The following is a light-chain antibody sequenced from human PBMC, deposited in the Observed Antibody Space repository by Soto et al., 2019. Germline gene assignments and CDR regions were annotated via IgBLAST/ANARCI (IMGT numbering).Light chain of an antibody. J-gene: IGKJ2*01. Sequence: EIVWTQSPAALSLSTGETATLSCRARQSLNNDLAWYQQKPGQAPRLLIYDASDRATGVQARFRGSGSGTDVTLTISCLDPEDFAVYYCQHRSNWPPYTFGQGTKLEI. CDR3: QHRSNWPPYT. CDR2: DAS. V-gene: IGKV3-11*01. CDR1: QSLNND.